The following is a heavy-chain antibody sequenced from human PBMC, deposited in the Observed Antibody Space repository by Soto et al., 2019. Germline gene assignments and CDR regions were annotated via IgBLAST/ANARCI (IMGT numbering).Heavy chain of an antibody. CDR2: ISSSGSTI. CDR1: GFTFSSYE. CDR3: AREKRQDYDFWSGYYFDY. J-gene: IGHJ4*02. V-gene: IGHV3-48*03. Sequence: GGSLRLSCAASGFTFSSYEMNWVRQAPGKGLEWVSYISSSGSTIYYADSVKGRFTISRDNSKNTLYLQMNSLRAEDTAVYYCAREKRQDYDFWSGYYFDYWGQGTLVTVSS. D-gene: IGHD3-3*01.